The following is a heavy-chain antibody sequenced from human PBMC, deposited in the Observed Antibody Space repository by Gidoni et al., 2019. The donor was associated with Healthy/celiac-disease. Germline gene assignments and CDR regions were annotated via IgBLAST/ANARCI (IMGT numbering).Heavy chain of an antibody. V-gene: IGHV3-53*01. Sequence: EVQLVESGGGLIQPGGSLRLSCAASGFTVSSNYMSWVRQAPGKGLEWVSVIYSGGSTYYADSVKGRFTISRDNSKNTLYLQMNSLRAEDTAVYYCARETPPVGATTFAFDIWGQGTMVTVSS. CDR3: ARETPPVGATTFAFDI. J-gene: IGHJ3*02. D-gene: IGHD1-26*01. CDR1: GFTVSSNY. CDR2: IYSGGST.